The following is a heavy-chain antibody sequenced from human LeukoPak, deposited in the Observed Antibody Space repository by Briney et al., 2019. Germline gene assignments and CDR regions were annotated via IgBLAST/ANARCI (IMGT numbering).Heavy chain of an antibody. V-gene: IGHV3-30*18. CDR2: ISYDGSNK. CDR1: GFTFSSYG. J-gene: IGHJ3*02. CDR3: AKDGVAVAGTVGAFDI. Sequence: GSLRLSCAASGFTFSSYGMHWVRQAPGKGVEWVAVISYDGSNKYYADSVKGRFTISRDNSKNTLYLQMNSLRAEDTAVYYCAKDGVAVAGTVGAFDIGGQGTMVTVSS. D-gene: IGHD6-19*01.